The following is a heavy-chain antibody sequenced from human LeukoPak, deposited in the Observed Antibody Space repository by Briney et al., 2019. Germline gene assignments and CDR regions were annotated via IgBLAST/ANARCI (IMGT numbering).Heavy chain of an antibody. J-gene: IGHJ5*02. CDR2: IYYSGST. V-gene: IGHV4-39*07. Sequence: SETLSLTCTVSGGSISSSSYYWGWIRQPPGKGLEWIGSIYYSGSTYYNPSLKSRVTISVDTSKNQFSLKLSSVTAADTAVYYSTRLRHDYDNWFDPWGQGTLVTVSS. CDR3: TRLRHDYDNWFDP. CDR1: GGSISSSSYY. D-gene: IGHD4-17*01.